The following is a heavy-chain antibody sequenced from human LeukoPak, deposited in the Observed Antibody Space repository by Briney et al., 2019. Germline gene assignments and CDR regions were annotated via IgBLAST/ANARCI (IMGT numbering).Heavy chain of an antibody. J-gene: IGHJ3*02. CDR2: IGYDGTNI. D-gene: IGHD5-12*01. Sequence: GGSLRLSCAASGFTFSSYAMHWVRQAPGQGLEWVAVIGYDGTNIYYADSVKGRFTISRDNSKNTLYLQMNSLRAGDTAVYYCAKDLLIGGYVAGAFDIWGQGTMVTVSS. CDR1: GFTFSSYA. CDR3: AKDLLIGGYVAGAFDI. V-gene: IGHV3-30-3*01.